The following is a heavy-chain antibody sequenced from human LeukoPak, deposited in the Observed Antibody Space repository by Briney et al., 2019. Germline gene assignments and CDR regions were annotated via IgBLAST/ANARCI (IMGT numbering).Heavy chain of an antibody. CDR1: GYTFTSYD. D-gene: IGHD6-19*01. Sequence: GASVKVSCKASGYTFTSYDINWVRQATGQGLEWMGWMNPNSGNTGYAQKFQGRVTITRNTSISTAYMELSSLRSEDTAVYYCARGFRGIAVAGTKGYYFDYWGQGTLVTVSS. CDR2: MNPNSGNT. CDR3: ARGFRGIAVAGTKGYYFDY. V-gene: IGHV1-8*03. J-gene: IGHJ4*02.